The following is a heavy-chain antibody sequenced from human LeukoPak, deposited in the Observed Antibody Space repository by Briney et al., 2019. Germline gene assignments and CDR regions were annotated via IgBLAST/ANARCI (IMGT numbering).Heavy chain of an antibody. CDR2: FDPEDGET. V-gene: IGHV1-24*01. J-gene: IGHJ6*02. D-gene: IGHD5-18*01. CDR1: GYTLTELS. CDR3: ATGYVDTAMVGYYYYYYGMDV. Sequence: ASVKVSCKVSGYTLTELSMHWVRQAPGKGLEWMGGFDPEDGETIYAQKFQGRVTMTEDTSTDTAYMELSGLRSEDTAVYYCATGYVDTAMVGYYYYYYGMDVWGQGTTVTVSS.